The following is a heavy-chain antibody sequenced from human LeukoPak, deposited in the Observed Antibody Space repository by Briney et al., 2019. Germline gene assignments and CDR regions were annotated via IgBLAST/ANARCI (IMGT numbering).Heavy chain of an antibody. CDR1: GITLGNYG. D-gene: IGHD3-22*01. CDR2: TKKDGSEK. Sequence: GGSLRLSCVVSGITLGNYGMSWVRQAPGKGPEWVANTKKDGSEKEYVDSVKGRFTISRDNAKNSLYLQMNSLRVEDTAVYYCVRVDTSGYYYELSFDYWGQGTLVTVSS. J-gene: IGHJ4*02. V-gene: IGHV3-7*01. CDR3: VRVDTSGYYYELSFDY.